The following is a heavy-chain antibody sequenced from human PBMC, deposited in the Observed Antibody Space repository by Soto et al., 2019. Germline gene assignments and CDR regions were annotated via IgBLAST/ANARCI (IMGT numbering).Heavy chain of an antibody. V-gene: IGHV3-48*01. CDR2: ISSSSSTI. CDR1: GFTFSSYS. CDR3: ARESFGGCRY. Sequence: EVQLVESGGGLVQPGGSLRLSCAASGFTFSSYSMNWVRQAPGKGLEWVSYISSSSSTIYYADSVKGRFTISRDNAKNSLYLQMNSLRAEDTAVYYCARESFGGCRYWGQGTLVTVSS. J-gene: IGHJ4*02. D-gene: IGHD6-19*01.